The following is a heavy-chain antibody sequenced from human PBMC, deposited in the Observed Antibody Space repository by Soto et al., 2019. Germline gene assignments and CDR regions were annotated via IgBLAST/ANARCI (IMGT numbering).Heavy chain of an antibody. CDR3: AKSRGYSYGFLRPDFDY. J-gene: IGHJ4*02. CDR1: GYSFSTYW. V-gene: IGHV5-51*01. Sequence: GESLQISCKVSGYSFSTYWICWVRQTPVKGLEWMAIVYPGDSDTKYSPSFQGQVTISADTSTSTASLQWNSLKASDTAMYYCAKSRGYSYGFLRPDFDYWGQGTLVTVSS. CDR2: VYPGDSDT. D-gene: IGHD5-18*01.